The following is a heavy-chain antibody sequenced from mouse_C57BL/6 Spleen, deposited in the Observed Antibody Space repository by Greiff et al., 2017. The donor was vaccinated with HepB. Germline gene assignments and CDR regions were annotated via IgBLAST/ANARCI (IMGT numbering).Heavy chain of an antibody. CDR1: GYSFTDYN. V-gene: IGHV1-39*01. CDR2: INPNYGTT. J-gene: IGHJ4*01. CDR3: ARSLITTVVADYAMDY. D-gene: IGHD1-1*01. Sequence: EVQLQESGPELVKPGASVQISCKASGYSFTDYNMNWVKQSTGKSLEWIGVINPNYGTTSYNQKFKGKATLTVDQSSSTAYMQLNSLTSEDSAVYYCARSLITTVVADYAMDYWGQGTSVTVSS.